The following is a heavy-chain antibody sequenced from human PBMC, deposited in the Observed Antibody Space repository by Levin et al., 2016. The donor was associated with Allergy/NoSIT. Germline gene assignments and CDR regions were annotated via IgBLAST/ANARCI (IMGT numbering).Heavy chain of an antibody. V-gene: IGHV4-59*08. CDR2: IYYSGST. J-gene: IGHJ4*02. CDR3: ARHAPKLAARPGFDY. CDR1: GGSISSYY. D-gene: IGHD6-6*01. Sequence: SETLSLTCTVSGGSISSYYWSWIRQPPGKGLEWIGYIYYSGSTNYNPSLKSRVTISVDTSKNQFSLKLSSVTAADTAVYYCARHAPKLAARPGFDYWGQGTLVTVSS.